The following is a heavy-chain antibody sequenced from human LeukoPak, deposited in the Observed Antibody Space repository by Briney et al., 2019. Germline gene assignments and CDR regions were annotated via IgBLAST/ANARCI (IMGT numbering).Heavy chain of an antibody. CDR1: GGSISSGGYY. D-gene: IGHD2/OR15-2a*01. CDR2: IYHSGST. J-gene: IGHJ4*02. Sequence: SETLSLTCTVSGGSISSGGYYWSWLRQPPGKGLEWIGYIYHSGSTYYNPSLKSRVTISVDRSKNQFSLKVTSVTAADTAVYYCARHIGIVGLRGFDYWGQGTLVTVSS. CDR3: ARHIGIVGLRGFDY. V-gene: IGHV4-30-2*01.